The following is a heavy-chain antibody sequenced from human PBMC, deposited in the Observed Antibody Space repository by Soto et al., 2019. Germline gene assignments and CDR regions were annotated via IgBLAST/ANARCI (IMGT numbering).Heavy chain of an antibody. J-gene: IGHJ4*02. CDR3: ARGDWMSTIFGVVMAQFDY. CDR1: GGTFSSYA. Sequence: SVKVSCKASGGTFSSYAISWVRQAPGQGLEWMGGIIPIFGTANYAQKFQGRVTITADESTSTAYMELSSLRSEDTAVYYCARGDWMSTIFGVVMAQFDYWGQGTLVTVSS. D-gene: IGHD3-3*01. V-gene: IGHV1-69*13. CDR2: IIPIFGTA.